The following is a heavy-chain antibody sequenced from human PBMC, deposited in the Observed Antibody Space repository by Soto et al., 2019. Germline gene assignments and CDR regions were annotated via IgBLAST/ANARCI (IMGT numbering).Heavy chain of an antibody. Sequence: SETLSLTCTVSGGSISSYYWSWIRQPPGKGLEWIGYIYYSGSTNYNPSHKSRVNISVDTSKNQFSLKLSSVTAADTAVYYCARGRYYFDYWGQGTLVTVSS. CDR2: IYYSGST. J-gene: IGHJ4*02. CDR3: ARGRYYFDY. V-gene: IGHV4-59*01. CDR1: GGSISSYY.